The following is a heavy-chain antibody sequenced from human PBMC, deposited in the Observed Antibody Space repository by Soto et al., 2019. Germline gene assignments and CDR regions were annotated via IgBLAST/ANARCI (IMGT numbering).Heavy chain of an antibody. D-gene: IGHD3-22*01. V-gene: IGHV5-10-1*01. CDR2: IDPSDSYT. J-gene: IGHJ4*02. CDR3: ARLNHYYYKAGEY. CDR1: GYSFTSYW. Sequence: DVQLVQSGAEVKKPGESLRISCKGSGYSFTSYWISWVRQMPGKGLEWMGRIDPSDSYTNYSPSFRGHVTLSPDKSIGTAYLPLSSLKASDTAIYFCARLNHYYYKAGEYWGQGTLVTVSS.